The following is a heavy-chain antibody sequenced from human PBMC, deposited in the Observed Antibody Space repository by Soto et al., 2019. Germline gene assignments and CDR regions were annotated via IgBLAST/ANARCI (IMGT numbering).Heavy chain of an antibody. J-gene: IGHJ6*02. V-gene: IGHV3-66*01. Sequence: GGSLRLSCAASGFDASVNYMSWVRQAPGKGLEWVSVIYSGGSTYYADSVKGRFTISRDNSKNTLYLQMNSLRAEDTAVYYCAREGHYYDSSGYYTNYYYYGMDVWGQGTTVTVSS. D-gene: IGHD3-22*01. CDR1: GFDASVNY. CDR2: IYSGGST. CDR3: AREGHYYDSSGYYTNYYYYGMDV.